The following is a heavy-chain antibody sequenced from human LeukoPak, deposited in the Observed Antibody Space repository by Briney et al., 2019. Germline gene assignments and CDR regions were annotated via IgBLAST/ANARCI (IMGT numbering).Heavy chain of an antibody. D-gene: IGHD3-10*01. CDR3: ARGPLLWFGESFHISFDS. CDR1: GFTFSSYS. CDR2: ISSSSSLI. Sequence: GWSLTLSCAASGFTFSSYSMNWVRQAPGNALEWFSYISSSSSLIYYADSVKGRFTISRDNAKNSLYLQMNSLRDEDTAVYYCARGPLLWFGESFHISFDSWGQGNLVTVSS. V-gene: IGHV3-48*02. J-gene: IGHJ4*02.